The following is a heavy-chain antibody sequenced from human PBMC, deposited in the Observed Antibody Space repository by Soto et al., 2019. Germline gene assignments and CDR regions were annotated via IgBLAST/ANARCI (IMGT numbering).Heavy chain of an antibody. CDR3: AVTEHDRPTRPPGTYYGLDV. D-gene: IGHD3-22*01. CDR1: GFTFTTSA. V-gene: IGHV1-58*01. CDR2: IVVGSGNT. Sequence: QMQLVQSGPEVKRPGTSVKVSCKASGFTFTTSAVQWVRQTREQHLEWIGWIVVGSGNTNYAQKFQERVTITRDMSTNTVYLELSSLRFDDTAVYYCAVTEHDRPTRPPGTYYGLDVWGQGTTVSVSS. J-gene: IGHJ6*02.